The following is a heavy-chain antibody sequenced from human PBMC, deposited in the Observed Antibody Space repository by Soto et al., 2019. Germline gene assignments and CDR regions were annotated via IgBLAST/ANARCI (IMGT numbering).Heavy chain of an antibody. Sequence: QVQLVQSGAEVKKPGASVKVSCKASGYTFSDYYIHWMRQAPGQGLEWMGWISPNSGGTKYAHKFQGWVTMTRDTSIKTAYMELSRLTSDDTAVYYCARESGGATATLDYYYFYMDVWGKGTTVTVSS. CDR2: ISPNSGGT. CDR3: ARESGGATATLDYYYFYMDV. V-gene: IGHV1-2*04. J-gene: IGHJ6*03. CDR1: GYTFSDYY. D-gene: IGHD5-12*01.